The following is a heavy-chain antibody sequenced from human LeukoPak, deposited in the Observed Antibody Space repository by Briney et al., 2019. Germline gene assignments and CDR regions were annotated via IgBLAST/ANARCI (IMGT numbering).Heavy chain of an antibody. D-gene: IGHD3-3*01. CDR1: GFTFSSYA. CDR3: AKGSGRASAWDAFDI. Sequence: GGSLRLSCAASGFTFSSYAMTWVRQAPGKGLEWVSGISGSADSTYYADSVKGRFTISRDNSKNTLYLQMNSLRAEDTAVYYCAKGSGRASAWDAFDIWGQGTMVTVSS. V-gene: IGHV3-23*01. J-gene: IGHJ3*02. CDR2: ISGSADST.